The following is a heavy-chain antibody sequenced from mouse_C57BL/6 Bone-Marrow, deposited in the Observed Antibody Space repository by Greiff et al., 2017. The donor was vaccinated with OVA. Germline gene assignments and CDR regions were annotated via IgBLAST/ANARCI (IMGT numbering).Heavy chain of an antibody. D-gene: IGHD1-1*01. J-gene: IGHJ2*01. Sequence: EVMLVESGGGLVKPGGSLKLSCAASGFTFSDYGMHWVRQAPEQGLEWVAYISSGSSTIYYADTVKGRFTISRDNAKNTLFLQMTSLRSEDTSMYYCARPDYYGFDYWGQGTTLTVSS. CDR1: GFTFSDYG. CDR3: ARPDYYGFDY. V-gene: IGHV5-17*01. CDR2: ISSGSSTI.